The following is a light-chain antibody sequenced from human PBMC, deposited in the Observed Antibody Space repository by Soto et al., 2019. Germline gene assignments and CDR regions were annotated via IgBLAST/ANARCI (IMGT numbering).Light chain of an antibody. CDR2: DVS. CDR1: SSDVGGYNY. Sequence: QSALTQPASVSGSPGQSITISCTGTSSDVGGYNYVSWYQQHPGEVPKLMIYDVSNRPSGVSNRFSGSKSGNTASLTISGLQGEDEADYYCSSYTSSSTLVVFGGGTKVTVL. CDR3: SSYTSSSTLVV. V-gene: IGLV2-14*01. J-gene: IGLJ2*01.